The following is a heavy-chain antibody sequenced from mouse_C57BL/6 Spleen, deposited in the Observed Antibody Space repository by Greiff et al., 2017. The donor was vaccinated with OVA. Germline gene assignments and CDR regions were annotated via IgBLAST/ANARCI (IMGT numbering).Heavy chain of an antibody. V-gene: IGHV3-1*01. CDR2: ISYSGST. CDR1: GYSITSGYD. J-gene: IGHJ2*01. CDR3: AREGYHRGFDY. Sequence: EVKLQESGPGMVKPSQSLSLSCTVSGYSITSGYDWHWIRHFPGNKLEWMGYISYSGSTNYNTTLKSRISITHDTSKNHFYLKLNTVTTEDTATYYCAREGYHRGFDYWGQGTTLTVSS. D-gene: IGHD3-1*01.